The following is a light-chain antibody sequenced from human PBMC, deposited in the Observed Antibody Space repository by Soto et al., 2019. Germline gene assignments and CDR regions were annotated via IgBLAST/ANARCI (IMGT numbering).Light chain of an antibody. V-gene: IGKV1-39*01. CDR1: QSIVTY. J-gene: IGKJ1*01. Sequence: DIQMTQSPSSLSASVGDRVTITCRASQSIVTYLNWYLQKPWKAPKLLIYAASNLQSGVPSRFSGSGSGTDFPLTISSLQPEAFATYFCQQSYSTPPWTFGQGTKVEIK. CDR2: AAS. CDR3: QQSYSTPPWT.